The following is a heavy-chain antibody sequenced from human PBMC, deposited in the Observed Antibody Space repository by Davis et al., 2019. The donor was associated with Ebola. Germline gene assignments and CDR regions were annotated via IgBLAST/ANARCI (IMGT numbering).Heavy chain of an antibody. J-gene: IGHJ5*02. CDR1: GFTLSNFW. CDR2: MNPEGSRT. V-gene: IGHV3-74*01. CDR3: ARVATDWFDP. Sequence: GESLKISCAASGFTLSNFWMHWVRQTPGKGPVWVSRMNPEGSRTDYADSVKGRFTISRDNAKNTLYLQMNSLRVEDAGLYFCARVATDWFDPWGQGTLVTVSS.